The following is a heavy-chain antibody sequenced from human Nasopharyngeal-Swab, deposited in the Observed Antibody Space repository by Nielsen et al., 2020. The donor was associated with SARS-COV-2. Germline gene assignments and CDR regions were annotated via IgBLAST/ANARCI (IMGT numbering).Heavy chain of an antibody. CDR2: INHSGST. J-gene: IGHJ6*02. Sequence: SETLSLTCAVYGGSFSGYYWSWIRQHPGKGLEWIGEINHSGSTNYNPSLKSRVTISVDTSKNQLSLKLSSVTAADTAVYYCARPFREPSRYYYGMDVWGQGTTVTVSS. D-gene: IGHD3-10*01. CDR1: GGSFSGYY. CDR3: ARPFREPSRYYYGMDV. V-gene: IGHV4-34*01.